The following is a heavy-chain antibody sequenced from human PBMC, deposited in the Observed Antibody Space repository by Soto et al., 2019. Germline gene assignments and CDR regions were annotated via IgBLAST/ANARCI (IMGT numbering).Heavy chain of an antibody. Sequence: QVQLVESGGGVVQPGRSLRLSCAASGFTFSSYGMHWVRQAPGTGLEWVAVISYDGSNKYYADSVKGRFTISRDNSKNTLYLQMNSLRAEDTAVYYCATNYGGNSASYYYYGMDVWGQGTTVTVSS. V-gene: IGHV3-30*03. CDR2: ISYDGSNK. D-gene: IGHD4-17*01. J-gene: IGHJ6*02. CDR3: ATNYGGNSASYYYYGMDV. CDR1: GFTFSSYG.